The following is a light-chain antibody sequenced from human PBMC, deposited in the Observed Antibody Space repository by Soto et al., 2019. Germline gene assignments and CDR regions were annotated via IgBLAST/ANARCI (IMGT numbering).Light chain of an antibody. Sequence: ILLTQSPATLSSFPGDRVTLSCRASQAVNTRLAWYQHKPGQAPRLLIYLASNRAAGVPARLSGSGSGTDFTLTISDVEPEDFPVYFCQQYNNWPSFGQGTRLEIK. V-gene: IGKV3-11*01. CDR3: QQYNNWPS. CDR2: LAS. J-gene: IGKJ5*01. CDR1: QAVNTR.